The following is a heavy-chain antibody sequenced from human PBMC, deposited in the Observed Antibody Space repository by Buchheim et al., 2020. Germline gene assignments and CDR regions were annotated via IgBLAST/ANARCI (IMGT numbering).Heavy chain of an antibody. CDR3: AKDNTIAVAGDYYYGTDV. D-gene: IGHD6-19*01. V-gene: IGHV3-30*02. CDR2: IRYDGSNK. J-gene: IGHJ6*02. CDR1: GFTFSSYG. Sequence: QVQLVESGGGVVQPGRSLRLSCAASGFTFSSYGMHWVRQAPGKGLEWVAFIRYDGSNKYYADSVKGRFTISRDNSKNTLYLQMNSLRAEDTAVYYCAKDNTIAVAGDYYYGTDVWGQGTT.